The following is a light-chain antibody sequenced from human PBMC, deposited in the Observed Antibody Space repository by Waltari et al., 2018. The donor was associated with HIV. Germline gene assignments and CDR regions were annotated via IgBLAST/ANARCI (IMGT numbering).Light chain of an antibody. J-gene: IGKJ4*01. CDR1: QSVGGK. CDR3: QQYNNWPPVT. V-gene: IGKV3-15*01. Sequence: EIVLKQSPATLSVSPGEKTSLSCRASQSVGGKLAWYQQKPGQAPRLLIYGASTRATGIPARFSGSGSGTEFTLTISSLQSEDSGVYYCQQYNNWPPVTFGGGTKVEIK. CDR2: GAS.